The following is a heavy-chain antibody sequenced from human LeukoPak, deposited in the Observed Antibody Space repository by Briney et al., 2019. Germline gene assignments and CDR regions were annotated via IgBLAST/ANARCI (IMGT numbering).Heavy chain of an antibody. D-gene: IGHD1-1*01. Sequence: QAGGSLRLSCAASGFTFSSYGMHWVRQAPGKGLEWVAVISYDGSNKYYADSVKGRFTISRDNSKNTLYLQMNSLRAEDTAVYYCAKTQLERRIYYYYYGMDVWGQGTTVTVSS. V-gene: IGHV3-30*18. J-gene: IGHJ6*02. CDR3: AKTQLERRIYYYYYGMDV. CDR1: GFTFSSYG. CDR2: ISYDGSNK.